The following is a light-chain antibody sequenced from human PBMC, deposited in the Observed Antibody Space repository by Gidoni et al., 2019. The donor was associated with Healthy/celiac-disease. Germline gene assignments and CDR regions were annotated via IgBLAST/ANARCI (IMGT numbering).Light chain of an antibody. CDR2: GAS. J-gene: IGKJ4*01. V-gene: IGKV3-20*01. CDR1: QSVSSSY. CDR3: QQYGSSPLT. Sequence: ETVLSQSPGTLSLSPGERATLSCSASQSVSSSYLAWYQQKPGQAPRLLIYGASSRTTGIPDRFSGSGSGTDFTLTISRLEPEDFAVYYCQQYGSSPLTFXGXTKVEIK.